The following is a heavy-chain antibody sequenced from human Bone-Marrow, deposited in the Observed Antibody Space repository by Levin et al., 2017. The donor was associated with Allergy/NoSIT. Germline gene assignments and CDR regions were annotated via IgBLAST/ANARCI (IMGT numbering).Heavy chain of an antibody. V-gene: IGHV3-23*01. Sequence: GESLKISCAASGFTFSSYAMSWVRQAPGKGLEWVSAISGSGGSTYYADSVKGRFTISRDNSKNTLYLQMNSLRAEDTAVYYCAKDSAPYSSGWYRDYWGQGTLVNVSS. CDR3: AKDSAPYSSGWYRDY. CDR1: GFTFSSYA. J-gene: IGHJ4*02. D-gene: IGHD6-13*01. CDR2: ISGSGGST.